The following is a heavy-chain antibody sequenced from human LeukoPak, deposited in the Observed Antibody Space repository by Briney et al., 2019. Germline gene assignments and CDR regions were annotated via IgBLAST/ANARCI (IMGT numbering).Heavy chain of an antibody. V-gene: IGHV1-2*02. J-gene: IGHJ4*02. CDR3: ATYRQVLLPFES. CDR2: INPNSGGT. D-gene: IGHD2-8*02. CDR1: GYTFTGYY. Sequence: GASVKVSCKASGYTFTGYYMHWVRQAPGQGLEWMGWINPNSGGTNYVQKFQGRVTMTRDTSISTAYMELNRLRSDDTAIYYCATYRQVLLPFESWGQGTLVTVSS.